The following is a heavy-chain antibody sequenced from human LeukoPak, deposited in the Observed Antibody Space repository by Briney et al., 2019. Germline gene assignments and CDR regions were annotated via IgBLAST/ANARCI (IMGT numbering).Heavy chain of an antibody. V-gene: IGHV4-39*07. J-gene: IGHJ6*02. CDR1: GGSISSSSYY. CDR3: ARDLTPSDYYGMDV. CDR2: IYYSGST. Sequence: SETLSLTCTVSGGSISSSSYYWGWLRQPPGKGLEWIGSIYYSGSTYYNPSLKSRVTISVDTSKNQFSLKLSSVTAADTAVYYCARDLTPSDYYGMDVWGQGTTVTVSS.